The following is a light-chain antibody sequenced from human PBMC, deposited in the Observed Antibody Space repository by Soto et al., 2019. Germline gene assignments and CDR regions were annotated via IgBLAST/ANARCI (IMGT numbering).Light chain of an antibody. CDR1: ESIRTW. V-gene: IGKV1-5*01. CDR2: DAS. J-gene: IGKJ4*01. CDR3: LQHDTYPLT. Sequence: DIQMTQSPSTLSASVGDIVTITCRASESIRTWLAWYQHKPGKAPKFLIYDASTLESGVPSRFSGSGSGTEFTLTITSLQPEDSATYYCLQHDTYPLTFGGGTKVDIK.